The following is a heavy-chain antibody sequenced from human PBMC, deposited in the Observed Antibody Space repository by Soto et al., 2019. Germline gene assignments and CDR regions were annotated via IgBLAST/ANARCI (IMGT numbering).Heavy chain of an antibody. J-gene: IGHJ6*02. CDR1: GFTFSSYS. V-gene: IGHV3-21*01. CDR3: ARIFQDGYSSSWYMPAVNYYYYGMDV. Sequence: PGGSLRLSCAASGFTFSSYSMNWVRQAPGKGLEWVSSISSSSSYIYYADSVKGRFTISRDNAKNSLYLQMNSLRAEDTAVYYCARIFQDGYSSSWYMPAVNYYYYGMDVWGQGTTVTVSS. D-gene: IGHD6-13*01. CDR2: ISSSSSYI.